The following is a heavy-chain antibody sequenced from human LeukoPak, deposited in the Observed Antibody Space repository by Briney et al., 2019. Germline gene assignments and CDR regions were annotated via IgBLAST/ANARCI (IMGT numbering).Heavy chain of an antibody. D-gene: IGHD3-22*01. V-gene: IGHV3-53*01. J-gene: IGHJ4*02. CDR3: ARDMYYDSSGYYLDY. CDR1: GFTVSSNY. Sequence: GGSLRLSCAASGFTVSSNYMSWVRQAPGKGLEWVSVIYSGGSTYYADSVKGRFTISRDNSKNTLYLQMNSLRAEDTAVYYCARDMYYDSSGYYLDYWGQGTLVTVSS. CDR2: IYSGGST.